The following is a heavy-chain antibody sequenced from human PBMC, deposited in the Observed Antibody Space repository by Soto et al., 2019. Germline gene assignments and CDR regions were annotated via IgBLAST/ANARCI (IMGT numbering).Heavy chain of an antibody. CDR2: INHSGST. D-gene: IGHD3-10*01. V-gene: IGHV4-34*01. CDR1: GGSFSGYY. CDR3: ERGRQRVRGVMGYYYYGMDV. J-gene: IGHJ6*02. Sequence: SETLSLTCAVYGGSFSGYYWSWIRQPPGKGLEWIGEINHSGSTNYNPSLKSRVTISVDTSKNQFSLKLSSVTAADTTVYYCERGRQRVRGVMGYYYYGMDVWGQGTTVTVSS.